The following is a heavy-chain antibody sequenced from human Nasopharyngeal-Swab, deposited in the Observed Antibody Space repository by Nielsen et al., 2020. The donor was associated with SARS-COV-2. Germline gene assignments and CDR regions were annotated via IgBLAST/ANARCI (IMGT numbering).Heavy chain of an antibody. CDR1: GFTFSSYS. CDR3: AREGQIFGVVDYYYYGLDV. J-gene: IGHJ6*02. V-gene: IGHV3-21*01. Sequence: GESLKISCAASGFTFSSYSMNWVRQAPGKGLEWVSSISSSSGYIYFADSVKGRFTISRDNAKNSLYLQMNSLRAEDTAVYYCAREGQIFGVVDYYYYGLDVWGQGTTVTVSS. CDR2: ISSSSGYI. D-gene: IGHD3-3*01.